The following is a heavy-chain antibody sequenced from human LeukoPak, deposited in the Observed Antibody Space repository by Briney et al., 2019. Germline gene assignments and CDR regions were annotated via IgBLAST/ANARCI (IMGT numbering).Heavy chain of an antibody. V-gene: IGHV3-7*01. J-gene: IGHJ4*02. Sequence: GGSLRLSCAASGFTFSSYWMSWVRRAPGKGLEWVANIKQDGSEKYYVDSVKGRFTISRDNGKNSLYLQMNSLRTEDTAVYYCARGRGSWYGVYFDYWGQGTLVTVSS. CDR1: GFTFSSYW. CDR3: ARGRGSWYGVYFDY. CDR2: IKQDGSEK. D-gene: IGHD6-13*01.